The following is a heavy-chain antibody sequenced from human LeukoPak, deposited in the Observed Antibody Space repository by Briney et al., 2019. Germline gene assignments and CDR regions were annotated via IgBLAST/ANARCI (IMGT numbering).Heavy chain of an antibody. CDR1: GGSISSHY. Sequence: SEALSLTCTVSGGSISSHYWSWIRQPPGKGLEWIGYIYYSGSTNYNPSLKSRVTISVDTSKNQFSLKLSSVTAADTAVYYCAREISGGESYYDYWGQGTLVTVSS. CDR2: IYYSGST. V-gene: IGHV4-59*11. J-gene: IGHJ4*02. CDR3: AREISGGESYYDY. D-gene: IGHD3-3*02.